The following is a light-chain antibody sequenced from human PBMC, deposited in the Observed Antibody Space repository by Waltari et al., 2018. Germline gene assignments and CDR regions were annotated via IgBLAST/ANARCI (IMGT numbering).Light chain of an antibody. Sequence: DIQMTQSPSSLCASAGDRVTITCRASQSISNYLNWYQQKPGKAPKVLIYSASAFQSGVPSRFSGSGSETDFTLTISSLQSEDFATYYCHQSYSVPPYTFGQGTKLEIK. CDR1: QSISNY. J-gene: IGKJ2*01. CDR3: HQSYSVPPYT. V-gene: IGKV1-39*01. CDR2: SAS.